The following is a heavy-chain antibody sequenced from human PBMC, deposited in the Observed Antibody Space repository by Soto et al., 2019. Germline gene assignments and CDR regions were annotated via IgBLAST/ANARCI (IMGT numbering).Heavy chain of an antibody. CDR3: AHAASVTIFGVIRRWFDP. CDR1: GFSLSNSGVG. J-gene: IGHJ5*02. V-gene: IGHV2-5*02. CDR2: IYWDDDK. Sequence: SGPTLVNPTHTLTLTCTFSGFSLSNSGVGVGWIRQPPGKALEWLALIYWDDDKRYSPSLKSRLTITKDTSKNQVVLTMTNMDPVDTATYYCAHAASVTIFGVIRRWFDPWGQGTLVTVSS. D-gene: IGHD3-3*01.